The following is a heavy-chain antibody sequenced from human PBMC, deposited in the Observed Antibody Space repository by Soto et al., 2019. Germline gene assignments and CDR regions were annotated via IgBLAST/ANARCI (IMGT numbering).Heavy chain of an antibody. CDR1: WYSVSSSSDA. CDR3: AVVVWCRGMDV. V-gene: IGHV6-1*01. D-gene: IGHD2-8*01. J-gene: IGHJ6*02. CDR2: TYYSSKLIH. Sequence: PSQPLSLTCVISWYSVSSSSDAWNWISPSPSRGLEWLGRTYYSSKLIHEYTVSMESRITINPDTSKNQFSLHIYSVNPEDTAAYYCAVVVWCRGMDVWGQGTPVTVSS.